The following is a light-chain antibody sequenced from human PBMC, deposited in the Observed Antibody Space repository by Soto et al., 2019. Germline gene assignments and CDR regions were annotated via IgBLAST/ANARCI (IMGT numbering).Light chain of an antibody. J-gene: IGLJ3*02. Sequence: QSVLTQPASVSGSPGQSITISCTGTSSDVGTYNLVSWYQQHPGKAPKLIIYEATERPSGVSPRFSGSRSGKTASLTISGLQADDEADYHCCSYASNNIGVFGGGTKVTVL. CDR2: EAT. V-gene: IGLV2-23*01. CDR3: CSYASNNIGV. CDR1: SSDVGTYNL.